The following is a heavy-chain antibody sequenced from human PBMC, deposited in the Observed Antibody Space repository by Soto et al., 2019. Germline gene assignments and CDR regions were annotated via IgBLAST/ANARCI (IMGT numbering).Heavy chain of an antibody. CDR2: ISAYNGNT. V-gene: IGHV1-18*01. CDR1: GYTFTSYG. D-gene: IGHD3-10*01. CDR3: ARDYGSGSYYFPPVDY. J-gene: IGHJ4*02. Sequence: ASVKVSCKASGYTFTSYGISWVRQPPGQGLEWMGWISAYNGNTNYAQKLQGRVTMTTDTSTSTAYMELRSLRSDDTAVYYCARDYGSGSYYFPPVDYWGQGTLVTVSS.